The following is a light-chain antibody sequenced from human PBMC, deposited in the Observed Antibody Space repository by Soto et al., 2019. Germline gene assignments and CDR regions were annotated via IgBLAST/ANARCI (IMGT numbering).Light chain of an antibody. J-gene: IGLJ1*01. V-gene: IGLV2-14*01. CDR2: DVS. CDR3: SSYTSSRTLDV. CDR1: SSDVGGYNY. Sequence: QSALTQPASVSGSPGQSITISCTGTSSDVGGYNYVSWYQQHPGKAPKLMIYDVSNRPSGVSNRFSGSKSGNTASLTISGLQAEHEADYYCSSYTSSRTLDVFGTGTKLTVL.